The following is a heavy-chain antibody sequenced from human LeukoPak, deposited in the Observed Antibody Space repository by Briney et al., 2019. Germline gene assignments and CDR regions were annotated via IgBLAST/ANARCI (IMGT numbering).Heavy chain of an antibody. CDR2: ISSSSSYI. J-gene: IGHJ4*02. D-gene: IGHD1-1*01. Sequence: GGSLRLSCAASGFTFSSYSMNWVRQAPGKGLEWVSSISSSSSYIYYADSVKGRFTISRDNAKNSLYLQMNSLRAEDTAVYYCARDRWLARTIEPLIDYWGQGTLVTVSS. CDR1: GFTFSSYS. CDR3: ARDRWLARTIEPLIDY. V-gene: IGHV3-21*01.